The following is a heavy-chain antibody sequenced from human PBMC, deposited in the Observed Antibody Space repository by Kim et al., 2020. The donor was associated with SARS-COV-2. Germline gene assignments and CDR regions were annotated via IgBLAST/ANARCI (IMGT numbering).Heavy chain of an antibody. CDR2: IYYSGST. J-gene: IGHJ4*02. V-gene: IGHV4-31*03. CDR1: GGSISSGGYY. CDR3: ARDLYGSGSCDY. Sequence: SETLSLTCTVSGGSISSGGYYWSWIRQHPGKGLEWIGYIYYSGSTYYNPSLKSRVTISVDTSKNQFSLKLSSVTAADTAVYYCARDLYGSGSCDYWGQGTLVTVSS. D-gene: IGHD3-10*01.